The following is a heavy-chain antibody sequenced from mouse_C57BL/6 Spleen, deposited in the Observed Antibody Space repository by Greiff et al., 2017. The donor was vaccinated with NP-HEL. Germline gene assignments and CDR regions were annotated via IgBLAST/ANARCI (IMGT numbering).Heavy chain of an antibody. CDR1: GYTFTSYW. CDR2: IYPGSGST. J-gene: IGHJ1*03. Sequence: QVQLQQPGAELVKPGASVKMSCKASGYTFTSYWITWVKQRPGQGLEWIGDIYPGSGSTNYNEKFKSKATLTVDTSSSTAYMQLSSLTSEDSAVYYCASPTTVVASHWYFDVWGTGTTVTVSS. V-gene: IGHV1-55*01. D-gene: IGHD1-1*01. CDR3: ASPTTVVASHWYFDV.